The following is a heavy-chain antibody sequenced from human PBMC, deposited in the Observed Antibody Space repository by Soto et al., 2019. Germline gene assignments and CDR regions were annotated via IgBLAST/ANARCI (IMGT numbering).Heavy chain of an antibody. D-gene: IGHD3-10*01. J-gene: IGHJ3*02. V-gene: IGHV1-46*01. CDR2: INPSGGST. Sequence: ASVKVSCKASGYTFTSYYMHWVRQAPGQGLEWMGIINPSGGSTSYAQKFQGRVTMTRDTSTSTVYMELSSLRSEDTAVYYCASDYGSGSYPWDAFDIWGQGTMVTISS. CDR1: GYTFTSYY. CDR3: ASDYGSGSYPWDAFDI.